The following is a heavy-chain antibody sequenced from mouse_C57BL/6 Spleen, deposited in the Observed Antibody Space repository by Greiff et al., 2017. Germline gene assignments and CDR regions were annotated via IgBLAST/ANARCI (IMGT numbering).Heavy chain of an antibody. CDR3: AREDLLLRYYFDY. CDR1: GYTFTDYY. V-gene: IGHV1-26*01. Sequence: VQLQQSGPELVKPGASVKISCKASGYTFTDYYMNWVKQSHGKSLEWIGDINPNNGGTSYNQKFKGKATLTVDKSSSTAYMELRSLTSEDSAVYYCAREDLLLRYYFDYWGQGTTLTVSS. D-gene: IGHD1-1*01. CDR2: INPNNGGT. J-gene: IGHJ2*01.